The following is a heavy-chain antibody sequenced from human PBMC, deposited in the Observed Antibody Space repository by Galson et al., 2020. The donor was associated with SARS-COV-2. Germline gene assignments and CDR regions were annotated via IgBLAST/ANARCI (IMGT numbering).Heavy chain of an antibody. Sequence: SVNVSCKASRGTFSSYAISWVRQAPGQGREWMGGIIPILGTANYAQKFQGRVTITADESTSTAYMELSSLRSEDTAVYYCARPYCSSTSCSEDYYYGMDVWGQGTTVTVSS. CDR3: ARPYCSSTSCSEDYYYGMDV. V-gene: IGHV1-69*13. J-gene: IGHJ6*02. CDR1: RGTFSSYA. CDR2: IIPILGTA. D-gene: IGHD2-2*01.